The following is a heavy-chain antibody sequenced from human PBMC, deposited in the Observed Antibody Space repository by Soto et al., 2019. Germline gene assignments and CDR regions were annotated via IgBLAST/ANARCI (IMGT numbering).Heavy chain of an antibody. CDR1: GVSVTSGSFY. CDR3: ARGATVTQYDY. D-gene: IGHD4-17*01. J-gene: IGHJ4*02. V-gene: IGHV4-61*01. CDR2: GSYSGTT. Sequence: SETLSLTCTVSGVSVTSGSFYWAWIRQPPGKGLEWIGFGSYSGTTNYKPSLKSRVTISVDTSRSQISLKVTSLTAADTAVYYCARGATVTQYDYWGQGTLVTVSS.